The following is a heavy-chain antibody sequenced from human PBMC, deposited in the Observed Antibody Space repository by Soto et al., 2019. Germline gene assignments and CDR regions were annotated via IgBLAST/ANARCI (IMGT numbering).Heavy chain of an antibody. CDR1: GYTFTSYG. CDR3: ARDGMYSSSWYYYYGMDV. V-gene: IGHV1-18*01. D-gene: IGHD6-13*01. CDR2: ISAYNGNT. Sequence: GASVKVSCKASGYTFTSYGISWVRQAPGQGLEWMGWISAYNGNTNYAQKPQGRVTMTTDTSTSTAYMELRSLRSDDTAVYYCARDGMYSSSWYYYYGMDVWGQGTTVTVSS. J-gene: IGHJ6*02.